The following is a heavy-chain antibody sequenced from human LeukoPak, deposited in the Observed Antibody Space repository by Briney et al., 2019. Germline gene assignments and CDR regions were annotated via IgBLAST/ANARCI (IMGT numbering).Heavy chain of an antibody. Sequence: GASVRVSCKASGYTFTSYYMHWVRQAPGQGLEWMGIINPSGGSTSYAQKFQGRVTMTRDTSTSTVYMELSSLRSEDTAVYYCARGWDTGYGFYGMDVWGQGTTVTVSS. CDR3: ARGWDTGYGFYGMDV. CDR1: GYTFTSYY. D-gene: IGHD5-18*01. CDR2: INPSGGST. V-gene: IGHV1-46*01. J-gene: IGHJ6*02.